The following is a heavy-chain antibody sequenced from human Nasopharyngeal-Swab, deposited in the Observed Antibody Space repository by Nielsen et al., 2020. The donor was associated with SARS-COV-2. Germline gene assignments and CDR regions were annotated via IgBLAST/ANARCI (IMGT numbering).Heavy chain of an antibody. D-gene: IGHD1-1*01. CDR2: INHSGST. Sequence: SGTLSLTCAVYGGSFSGYYWSWIRQPPGKGLEWIGEINHSGSTNYNPSLKSRVTISVDTSKNQFPLKLSSVTAADTAVYYCARGGIPTGNLTTGYYFDYWGQGTLVTVSS. CDR3: ARGGIPTGNLTTGYYFDY. CDR1: GGSFSGYY. J-gene: IGHJ4*02. V-gene: IGHV4-34*01.